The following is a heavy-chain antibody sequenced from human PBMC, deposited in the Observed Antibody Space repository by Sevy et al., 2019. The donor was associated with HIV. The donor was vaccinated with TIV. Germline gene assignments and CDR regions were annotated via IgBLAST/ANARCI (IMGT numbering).Heavy chain of an antibody. Sequence: SVPTLVKPTQTLTLTCTFSGFSLSTRGVRVSWIRQPPGEALEWLALIYWDDDKRYSPSLQSRLTITKDTSKNQVFLTMTNMDPVDTATYFCAHSNNGGVSAGLRNYFYDYWGQGTLVTVSS. V-gene: IGHV2-5*08. CDR2: IYWDDDK. J-gene: IGHJ4*02. CDR3: AHSNNGGVSAGLRNYFYDY. D-gene: IGHD6-19*01. CDR1: GFSLSTRGVR.